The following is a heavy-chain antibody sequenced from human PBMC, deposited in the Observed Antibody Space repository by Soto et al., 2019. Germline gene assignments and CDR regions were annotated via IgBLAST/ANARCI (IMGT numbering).Heavy chain of an antibody. J-gene: IGHJ6*02. CDR1: GGTFSSYA. D-gene: IGHD5-12*01. Sequence: SVKVSCKASGGTFSSYAISWVRQAPGQGLEWMGGIIPIFGTANYAQKFQGRVTITADESTSTAYMELSSLRSEDTAVYYCASPIVARPYYYYGMDVWGQGTTVTVSS. V-gene: IGHV1-69*13. CDR3: ASPIVARPYYYYGMDV. CDR2: IIPIFGTA.